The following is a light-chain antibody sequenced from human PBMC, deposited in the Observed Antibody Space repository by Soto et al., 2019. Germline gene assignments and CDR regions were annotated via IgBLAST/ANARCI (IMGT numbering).Light chain of an antibody. CDR3: SSYATSILEV. Sequence: SVLTQPASVSGSPGQSITISCTGTSSEIGGYNFVSWYQQHPGKATELMIYDVSNRPSGVSDRFSGSKSGNTASLTIFGLQAEDEADYYCSSYATSILEVFGTGTKVTVL. CDR1: SSEIGGYNF. CDR2: DVS. V-gene: IGLV2-14*03. J-gene: IGLJ1*01.